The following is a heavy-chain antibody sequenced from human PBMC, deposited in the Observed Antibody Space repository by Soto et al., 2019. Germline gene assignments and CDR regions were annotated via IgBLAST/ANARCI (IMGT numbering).Heavy chain of an antibody. Sequence: PSETLSLTCAFSGYSISSGGFSWSWIRQPPGKGLEWIGYIYHSGTSFYNPSLKSRVTISVDGSKNQFSLQMNSLRAEDTALYYCAKDNSHYGGNFVFDYWGQGTLVTVSS. D-gene: IGHD4-17*01. CDR1: GYSISSGGFS. CDR3: AKDNSHYGGNFVFDY. V-gene: IGHV4-30-2*01. CDR2: IYHSGTS. J-gene: IGHJ4*02.